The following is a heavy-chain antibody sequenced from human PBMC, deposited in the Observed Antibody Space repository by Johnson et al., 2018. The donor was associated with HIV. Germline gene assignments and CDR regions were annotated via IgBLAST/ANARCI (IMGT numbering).Heavy chain of an antibody. CDR1: GFTFSSYG. J-gene: IGHJ3*02. D-gene: IGHD6-6*01. CDR3: ARDMEFEIAAKGSAFDI. V-gene: IGHV3-30*02. CDR2: IRYDRSNR. Sequence: QVQLVESGGGVVQPGGSLRLSCAASGFTFSSYGMHWVRQAPGKGLEWVAFIRYDRSNRYYADSGKGRFTVSRDNSKNTLFLHMNSLRGEDTAVYYCARDMEFEIAAKGSAFDIWGQGTMVTVSS.